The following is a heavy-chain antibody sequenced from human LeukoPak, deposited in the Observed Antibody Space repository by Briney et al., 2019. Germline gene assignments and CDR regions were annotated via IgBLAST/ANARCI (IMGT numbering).Heavy chain of an antibody. J-gene: IGHJ5*02. V-gene: IGHV5-10-1*01. D-gene: IGHD3-10*01. CDR2: IDPSDSYT. CDR3: ARLALYGSGMYGNWFDP. Sequence: GESLKISCQGSGYSFTSYWISWVRQMPGKGLEWMGRIDPSDSYTNYSPSFQGHVTISADKSTSTAYLQWSSLKASDTAMYYCARLALYGSGMYGNWFDPWGQGTLVTVSS. CDR1: GYSFTSYW.